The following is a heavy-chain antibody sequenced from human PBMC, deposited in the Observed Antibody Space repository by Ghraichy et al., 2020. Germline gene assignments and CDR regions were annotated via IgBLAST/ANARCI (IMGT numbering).Heavy chain of an antibody. CDR1: GFTFSSYS. J-gene: IGHJ4*02. V-gene: IGHV3-48*02. CDR3: ARDYYYKVDY. D-gene: IGHD3-22*01. CDR2: ISRSSTTI. Sequence: GGSLRLSCAASGFTFSSYSMNWVRQAPGKGLEWVSYISRSSTTIYYADSVKGRFTISRDNAKNSLYLQMHSLRDEDTAVYYCARDYYYKVDYWGQGTLVTVSS.